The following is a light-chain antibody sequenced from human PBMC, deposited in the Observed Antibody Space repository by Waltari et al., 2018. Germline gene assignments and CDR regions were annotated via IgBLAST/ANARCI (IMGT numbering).Light chain of an antibody. J-gene: IGKJ1*01. CDR1: QGVRRA. V-gene: IGKV3-20*01. Sequence: EIVLTQSPGTLFLYPGATATLSCRASQGVRRALAWYQQKPGQAPRLLMYDASSRATGIPDRCSGSGSETDFCLTISRLEAEYFAVYYCQHYVSLPATFGQGTKVEIK. CDR2: DAS. CDR3: QHYVSLPAT.